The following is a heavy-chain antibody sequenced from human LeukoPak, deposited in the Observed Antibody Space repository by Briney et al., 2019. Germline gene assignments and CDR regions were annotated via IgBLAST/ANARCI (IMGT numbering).Heavy chain of an antibody. CDR3: ATVGSNWYTHY. Sequence: ASVKVSCKASGYTFTSYGISWVRQAPGQGLEWMGWISPYNGNTYYAQKFHGRVTLTTDTSTSTAFMELRSPRSDDTAVYYCATVGSNWYTHYWGQGTLVTVSS. V-gene: IGHV1-18*01. CDR1: GYTFTSYG. CDR2: ISPYNGNT. D-gene: IGHD6-13*01. J-gene: IGHJ4*02.